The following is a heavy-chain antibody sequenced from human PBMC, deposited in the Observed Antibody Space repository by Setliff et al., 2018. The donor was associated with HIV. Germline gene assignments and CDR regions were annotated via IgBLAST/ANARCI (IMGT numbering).Heavy chain of an antibody. D-gene: IGHD6-13*01. J-gene: IGHJ3*02. CDR1: GFTFTSYA. CDR3: ARGRMGYSSSWYAGGNI. V-gene: IGHV3-30*04. CDR2: ISFDGSNK. Sequence: PGGSLRLSCSVSGFTFTSYAMHWVRQAPGEGLEWVSVISFDGSNKYYADSVKGRFTISRDISKNTLYLQMNSLRPEDTAMYYCARGRMGYSSSWYAGGNIWGQGTMVTVSS.